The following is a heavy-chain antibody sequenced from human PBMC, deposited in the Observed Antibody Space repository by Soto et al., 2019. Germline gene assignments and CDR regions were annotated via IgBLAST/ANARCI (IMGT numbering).Heavy chain of an antibody. Sequence: GGSLRLSCAASGFTFSSYGMHWVRQAPGKGLEWVAVISYDGSNKYYADSVEGRFTISRDNSKNTLYLQMNSLRAEDTAVYYCAKDQNDYIWGSYRYHFDYWGQGTLVTVSS. CDR1: GFTFSSYG. CDR2: ISYDGSNK. CDR3: AKDQNDYIWGSYRYHFDY. J-gene: IGHJ4*02. D-gene: IGHD3-16*02. V-gene: IGHV3-30*18.